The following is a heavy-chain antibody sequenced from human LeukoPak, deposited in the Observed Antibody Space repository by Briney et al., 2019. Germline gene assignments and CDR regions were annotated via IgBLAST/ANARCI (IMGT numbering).Heavy chain of an antibody. V-gene: IGHV4-34*01. D-gene: IGHD1-26*01. CDR3: ARGVGTGATVDY. J-gene: IGHJ4*02. CDR1: GGSFSGYY. CDR2: INHSGST. Sequence: PSETLSLTCAVYGGSFSGYYWSWIRQPPGKGLEWIGEINHSGSTNYNPSLKSRVTISVDTSKNQFSLKLSSVTAADTAVYYCARGVGTGATVDYWGQGTLVTVSS.